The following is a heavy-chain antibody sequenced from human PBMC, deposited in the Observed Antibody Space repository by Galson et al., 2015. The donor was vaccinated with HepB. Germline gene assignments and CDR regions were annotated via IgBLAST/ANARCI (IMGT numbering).Heavy chain of an antibody. Sequence: SLRLSCAASGFTFSNYAMSWVRQAPGKGLEWVSAISGSGGRTNYADSVKGRFTISRDNSKNTLYLQMNSLRAEDTALYYCAKDGGGYSGSDRHFDYWGQGTLVTVSS. CDR1: GFTFSNYA. CDR3: AKDGGGYSGSDRHFDY. V-gene: IGHV3-23*01. D-gene: IGHD5-12*01. J-gene: IGHJ4*02. CDR2: ISGSGGRT.